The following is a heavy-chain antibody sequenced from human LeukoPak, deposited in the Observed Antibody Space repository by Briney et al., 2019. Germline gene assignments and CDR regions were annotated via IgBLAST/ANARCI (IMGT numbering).Heavy chain of an antibody. V-gene: IGHV3-30*18. CDR1: GFTFSSYG. Sequence: HPGGSLRLSCAASGFTFSSYGMHWVRQAPGKGLEWVAVISYDGSNKYYADSVKGRFTISRNNSKNTLYLQMNSLRAEDTAVYYCAKDRGYMDVWGKGTTVTVSS. CDR2: ISYDGSNK. J-gene: IGHJ6*03. CDR3: AKDRGYMDV.